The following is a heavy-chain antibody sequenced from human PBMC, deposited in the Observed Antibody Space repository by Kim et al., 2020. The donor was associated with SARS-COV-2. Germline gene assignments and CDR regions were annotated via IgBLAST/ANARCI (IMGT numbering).Heavy chain of an antibody. CDR2: ISGSGGST. V-gene: IGHV3-23*01. CDR1: GFTFSSYA. J-gene: IGHJ6*02. Sequence: GGSLRLSCAASGFTFSSYAMSWVRQAPGKGLEWVSAISGSGGSTYYADSVKGRFTISRDNSKNTLYLQMNSLRAEDTAVYYCATPGGGSGSYYYYYYGMDVWGQGTTVTVSS. D-gene: IGHD3-10*01. CDR3: ATPGGGSGSYYYYYYGMDV.